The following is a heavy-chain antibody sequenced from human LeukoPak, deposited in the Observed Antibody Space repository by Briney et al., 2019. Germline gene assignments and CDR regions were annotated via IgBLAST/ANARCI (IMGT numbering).Heavy chain of an antibody. CDR1: EFSVGSNY. CDR2: ITRDSIYT. V-gene: IGHV3-21*01. J-gene: IGHJ6*03. CDR3: ARDPYNGYYGDDYYYYMDV. D-gene: IGHD4-17*01. Sequence: PGGSLRLSCAASEFSVGSNYMTWVRQAPGKGLEWVSSITRDSIYTFYADSVKGRFTISRDDAKNSLSLQMNSLRAEDTAVYYCARDPYNGYYGDDYYYYMDVWGKGTTVTISS.